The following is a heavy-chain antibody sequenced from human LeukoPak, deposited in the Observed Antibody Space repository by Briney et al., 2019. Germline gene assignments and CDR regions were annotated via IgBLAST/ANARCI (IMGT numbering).Heavy chain of an antibody. CDR3: ARAGGSGWFDP. J-gene: IGHJ5*02. D-gene: IGHD3-10*01. CDR1: GFTFRNYW. V-gene: IGHV3-74*01. CDR2: INIDGST. Sequence: GGSLRLSCAASGFTFRNYWMHWVRQTPGKGLVWVSRINIDGSTRYADSVEGRFTISRDNAKNTLYLQMNSLRAEDTAVYYCARAGGSGWFDPWGQGTLVTVSS.